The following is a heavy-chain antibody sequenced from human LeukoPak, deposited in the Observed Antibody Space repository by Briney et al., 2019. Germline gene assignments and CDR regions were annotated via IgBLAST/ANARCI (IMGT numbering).Heavy chain of an antibody. D-gene: IGHD1-1*01. Sequence: GGSLRLSCAASGFTFSDYYMSWLRQAPGKGLEWVSYISYSGTNLYYADSVKGRFTISRDNAQNSLYLQLSSLRAEDTAVYYCARDRYGDYNDYWGQGTLVTVSS. CDR3: ARDRYGDYNDY. J-gene: IGHJ4*02. CDR2: ISYSGTNL. CDR1: GFTFSDYY. V-gene: IGHV3-11*04.